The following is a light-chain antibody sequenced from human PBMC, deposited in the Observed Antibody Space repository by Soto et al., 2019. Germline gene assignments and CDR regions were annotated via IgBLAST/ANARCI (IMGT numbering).Light chain of an antibody. CDR2: EAS. CDR1: QSDGIH. Sequence: EVVLTQSPGTLSLSPGERATLSCRASQSDGIHLAWYQQKPGQAPRLLIYEASNRATGIPARFSGSGSGTDFVLTISSLEPEDFAVYYCQQRYNWPPLTFGGGTKVEIK. J-gene: IGKJ4*01. CDR3: QQRYNWPPLT. V-gene: IGKV3-11*01.